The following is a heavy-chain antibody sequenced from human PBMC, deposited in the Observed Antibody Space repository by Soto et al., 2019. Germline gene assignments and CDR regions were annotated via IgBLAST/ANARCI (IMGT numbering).Heavy chain of an antibody. V-gene: IGHV4-31*03. Sequence: PSGTLSLTCTVSGGSISSGGYYWSWIRQHRGKGREWIWYIYYSVSTYYNPSLKSRVTIAVDTTKNHFSLKLSSVTAADTDVYYCAIDYDFWSGYYTDYYGMDVWGQGTTVTVSS. D-gene: IGHD3-3*01. CDR3: AIDYDFWSGYYTDYYGMDV. J-gene: IGHJ6*02. CDR1: GGSISSGGYY. CDR2: IYYSVST.